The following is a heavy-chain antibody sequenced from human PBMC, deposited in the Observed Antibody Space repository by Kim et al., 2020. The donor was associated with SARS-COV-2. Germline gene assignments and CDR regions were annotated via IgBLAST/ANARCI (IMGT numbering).Heavy chain of an antibody. V-gene: IGHV1-3*01. D-gene: IGHD3-10*01. CDR1: GYTFTSYA. J-gene: IGHJ6*02. CDR3: ARESLDELLWFGELLSAYYGMDV. Sequence: ASVKVSCKASGYTFTSYAMHWVRQAPGQRLEWMGWINAGNGNTKYSQKFQGRVTITRDTSASTAYIELSSLRSEDTAVYYCARESLDELLWFGELLSAYYGMDVGPRDHGHRLL. CDR2: INAGNGNT.